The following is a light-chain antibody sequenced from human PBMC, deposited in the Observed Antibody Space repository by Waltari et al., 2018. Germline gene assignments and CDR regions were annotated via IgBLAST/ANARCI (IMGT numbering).Light chain of an antibody. CDR3: QHYVRWPAT. CDR1: QSVSRA. V-gene: IGKV3-20*01. Sequence: EIVLTQSPGTLSLSPGERATLSCRASQSVSRALAWYQQKPGQAPRLLLYGASIRASRIPDRFSGSGSRTDFSLTITRLEPEDFAVYFCQHYVRWPATFGQGTKVEIK. J-gene: IGKJ1*01. CDR2: GAS.